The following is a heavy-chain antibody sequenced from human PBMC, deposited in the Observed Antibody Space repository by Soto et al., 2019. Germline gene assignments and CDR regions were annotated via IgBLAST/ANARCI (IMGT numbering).Heavy chain of an antibody. D-gene: IGHD4-17*01. CDR3: ATWTAATTWFGP. Sequence: QVQLQESGPGLVKPSQTLSLTCTVSGDSISSGDYYWNWIRQAPEKGLEWIGNIYSNGSTYYNPSLKSRISISLDTSKNQFSLKLNSVTAADTGVYYCATWTAATTWFGPWGQGTLVTISS. CDR1: GDSISSGDYY. J-gene: IGHJ5*02. V-gene: IGHV4-30-4*01. CDR2: IYSNGST.